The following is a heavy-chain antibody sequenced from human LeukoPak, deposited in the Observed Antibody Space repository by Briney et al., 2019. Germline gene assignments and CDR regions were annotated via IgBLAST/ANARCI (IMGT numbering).Heavy chain of an antibody. J-gene: IGHJ6*03. Sequence: GASVKVSCKVSGYTFTSYDINWVRQATGQGLEWMGWMNPNSGNTGYAQKFQGRVTINRNTSITTAYMELSSLRSEDTAVYYCASGPVRGVILGYYMDVWGKGTTVTVSS. CDR1: GYTFTSYD. CDR2: MNPNSGNT. D-gene: IGHD3-10*01. CDR3: ASGPVRGVILGYYMDV. V-gene: IGHV1-8*03.